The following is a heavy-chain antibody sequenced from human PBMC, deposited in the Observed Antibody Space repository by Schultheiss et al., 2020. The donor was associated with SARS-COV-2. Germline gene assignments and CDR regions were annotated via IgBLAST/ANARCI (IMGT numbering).Heavy chain of an antibody. CDR1: GFTVSNNY. CDR2: ISGSGVTT. V-gene: IGHV3-66*01. CDR3: ARSIVGAAFDS. D-gene: IGHD1-26*01. J-gene: IGHJ4*02. Sequence: GESLKISCAASGFTVSNNYMNWVRQAPGKGPEWVSSISGSGVTTHYADSVKGRFTISRDNSKNTLYLQMSSLRDEDTAVYFCARSIVGAAFDSWGQGTLVTVSS.